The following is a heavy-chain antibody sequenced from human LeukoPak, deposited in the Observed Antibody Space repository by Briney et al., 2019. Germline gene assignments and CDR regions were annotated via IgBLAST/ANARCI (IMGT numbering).Heavy chain of an antibody. CDR2: ISSASTYI. CDR1: RFTFTSYT. V-gene: IGHV3-21*01. CDR3: AKSVAGNLNWFDP. J-gene: IGHJ5*02. D-gene: IGHD6-19*01. Sequence: GGSLRLSCAASRFTFTSYTMNWVRQAPGKGLEWVSSISSASTYIYYADSVKGRFTISRDNAKNSLYLQMNSLRAEDTAVYYCAKSVAGNLNWFDPWGQGTLVTVSS.